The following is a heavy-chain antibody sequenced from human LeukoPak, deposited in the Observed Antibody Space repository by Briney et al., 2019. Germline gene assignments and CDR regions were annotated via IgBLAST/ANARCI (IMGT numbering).Heavy chain of an antibody. V-gene: IGHV4-30-2*02. CDR1: GGSISSGGYY. CDR3: AAVDSRIASAGASPLQFFRH. J-gene: IGHJ1*01. CDR2: IYHSGST. Sequence: SETLSLTCTVSGGSISSGGYYWSWIRQPPGKGLDWIGYIYHSGSTYYNPSLKSRVTISVDRSKNQFSLKLTSVTAADTAVYFCAAVDSRIASAGASPLQFFRHWGQGTLASVSS. D-gene: IGHD6-13*01.